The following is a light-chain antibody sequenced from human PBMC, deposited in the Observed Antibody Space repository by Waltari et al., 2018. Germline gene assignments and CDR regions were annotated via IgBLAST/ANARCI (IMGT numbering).Light chain of an antibody. CDR1: NSNIGRNI. V-gene: IGLV1-44*01. J-gene: IGLJ2*01. CDR3: ATWDDRLTGVV. Sequence: QSALTQPPSASGTPGQRVTISCSGSNSNIGRNIVTWYQQLPGTAPKLRIYSNDHRPSGVPDRFSCSQYCTSASLAISGLQSEDEADYYCATWDDRLTGVVFGGGTKVTVL. CDR2: SND.